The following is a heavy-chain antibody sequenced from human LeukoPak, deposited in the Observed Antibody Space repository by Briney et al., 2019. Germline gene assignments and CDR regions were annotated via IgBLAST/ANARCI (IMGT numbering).Heavy chain of an antibody. V-gene: IGHV4-34*01. J-gene: IGHJ5*02. CDR2: INHSGST. CDR3: ARRSGWFDP. Sequence: ASETLSLTCAVYRGSFSGYYWSWIRQPPGKGLEWIGEINHSGSTNYNPSPKSRVTISVDTSKNQFSLTLSSVTAADTAVYYCARRSGWFDPWGQGTLVSVSS. CDR1: RGSFSGYY. D-gene: IGHD3-3*01.